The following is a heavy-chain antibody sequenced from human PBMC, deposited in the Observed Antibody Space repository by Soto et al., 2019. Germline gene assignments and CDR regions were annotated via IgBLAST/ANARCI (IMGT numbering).Heavy chain of an antibody. Sequence: PGGSLRLSCAASGFTFSSYAMHWVRQAPGKGLEWVAVISYDGSNKYYADSVKGRFTISRDNSKNTLYLQMNSLRAEDTAVYYCARDPVNSYGKFDYWGQGTLVTVSS. CDR1: GFTFSSYA. CDR2: ISYDGSNK. V-gene: IGHV3-30-3*01. J-gene: IGHJ4*02. CDR3: ARDPVNSYGKFDY. D-gene: IGHD5-18*01.